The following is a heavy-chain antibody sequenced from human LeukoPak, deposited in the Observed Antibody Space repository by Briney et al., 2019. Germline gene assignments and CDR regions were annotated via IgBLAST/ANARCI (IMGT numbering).Heavy chain of an antibody. V-gene: IGHV4-30-2*01. D-gene: IGHD2-21*02. Sequence: KTSETLSLTCAVSGGSISSSGYSWSWIRQPPGKGLEWIGYIHHTGSTYYNPSLKSRVTISVDRSKNQFSLKLSSVTAADTAMYSCARTPTYCGGDCYYFDPWGQGALVTVSS. CDR1: GGSISSSGYS. CDR2: IHHTGST. CDR3: ARTPTYCGGDCYYFDP. J-gene: IGHJ5*02.